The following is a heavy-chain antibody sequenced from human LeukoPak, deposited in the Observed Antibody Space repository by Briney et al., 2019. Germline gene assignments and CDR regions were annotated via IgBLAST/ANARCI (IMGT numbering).Heavy chain of an antibody. V-gene: IGHV1-18*01. J-gene: IGHJ4*02. CDR2: ISAYNGNT. Sequence: ASVKVSCKASGGTFSSYAISWVRQAPGQGLEWMGWISAYNGNTNYAQKLQGRVTMTTDTSTSTAYMELRSLRSDDTAVYYRARDRRLRFLEWFPFDYWGQGTLVTVSS. CDR1: GGTFSSYA. D-gene: IGHD3-3*01. CDR3: ARDRRLRFLEWFPFDY.